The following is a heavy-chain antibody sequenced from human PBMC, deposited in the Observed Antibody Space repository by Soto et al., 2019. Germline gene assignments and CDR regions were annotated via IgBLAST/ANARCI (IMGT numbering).Heavy chain of an antibody. CDR3: ARDWREAGTTVVYYYYYGMDV. D-gene: IGHD1-7*01. Sequence: ASVKVSCKASGYTFTSYDMHWVRQAPGQGLEWMGIINPSGGSTSYAQKFQGRVTMTRDTSTSTVYMELSSLRSEDTAVYYCARDWREAGTTVVYYYYYGMDVWGQGTTVTVSS. CDR1: GYTFTSYD. V-gene: IGHV1-46*01. CDR2: INPSGGST. J-gene: IGHJ6*02.